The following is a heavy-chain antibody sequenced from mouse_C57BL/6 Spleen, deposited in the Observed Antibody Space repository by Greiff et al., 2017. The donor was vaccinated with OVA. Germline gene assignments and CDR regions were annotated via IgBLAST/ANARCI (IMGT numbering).Heavy chain of an antibody. CDR1: GYTFTDYN. J-gene: IGHJ1*03. CDR2: INPNNGGT. Sequence: EVQLQQSGPELVKPGASVKMSCKASGYTFTDYNMHWVKQSHGKSLEWIGYINPNNGGTSYNQKFKGKATLTVNKSSSTAYMELRSLTSEDSAVYYCARSRGYYDYDGWYFDVWGTGTTVTVSS. V-gene: IGHV1-22*01. CDR3: ARSRGYYDYDGWYFDV. D-gene: IGHD2-4*01.